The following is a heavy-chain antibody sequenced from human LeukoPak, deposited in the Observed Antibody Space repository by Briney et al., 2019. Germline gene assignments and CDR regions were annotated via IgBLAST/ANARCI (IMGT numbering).Heavy chain of an antibody. CDR3: AKEAIHYGSGPATPYFDY. CDR2: ISGSGGST. D-gene: IGHD3-10*01. Sequence: GGSLRLSCAASGFTFSSYGMSWVRQAPGKGLEWVSAISGSGGSTYYADSVKGRFTISRDNSKNTLYLQMNSLRAEDTAVYYCAKEAIHYGSGPATPYFDYWGQGTLVTVSS. J-gene: IGHJ4*02. V-gene: IGHV3-23*01. CDR1: GFTFSSYG.